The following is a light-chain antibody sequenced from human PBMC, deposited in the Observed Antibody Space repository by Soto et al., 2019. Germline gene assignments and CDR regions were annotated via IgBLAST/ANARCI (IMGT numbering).Light chain of an antibody. Sequence: DIQMTHSPSALSASVGRRCTITCRASQSISSWLAWYQQKQGAAPKLLIHSSSNLQSGVPSRLRGSGSGTDLTLTISSMKNEDFATYYCQQANSSTLTFGPGTQVDIK. V-gene: IGKV1-12*01. CDR3: QQANSSTLT. CDR2: SSS. J-gene: IGKJ3*01. CDR1: QSISSW.